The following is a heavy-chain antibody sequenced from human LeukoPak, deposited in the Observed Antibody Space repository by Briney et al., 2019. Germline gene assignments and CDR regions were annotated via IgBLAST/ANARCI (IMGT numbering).Heavy chain of an antibody. CDR2: ISGSGGRT. CDR1: GFTFSSYA. Sequence: PGASLRLSCAASGFTFSSYAMSWVRQAPGKGLEWVSAISGSGGRTNYADSVKGRFTISRDNSKNTLYLQMNSLRAEDTAVYYCAKDWNLRSKNGYYFDYWGQGTLVTVSS. J-gene: IGHJ4*02. CDR3: AKDWNLRSKNGYYFDY. V-gene: IGHV3-23*01. D-gene: IGHD4-17*01.